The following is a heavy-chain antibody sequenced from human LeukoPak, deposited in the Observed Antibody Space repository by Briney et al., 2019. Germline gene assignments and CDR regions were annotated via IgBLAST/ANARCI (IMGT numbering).Heavy chain of an antibody. V-gene: IGHV4-59*11. Sequence: SETLSLTCSVSGGSISTHYWNWIRQPPGKGLEWIGDIYNSGSTNYNPSLKSRVTISVDTSKNQFSLKLSSVTAADTAVYYCARAFDYPYYFDYWGQGLLVTVSS. CDR2: IYNSGST. D-gene: IGHD4-11*01. CDR3: ARAFDYPYYFDY. CDR1: GGSISTHY. J-gene: IGHJ4*02.